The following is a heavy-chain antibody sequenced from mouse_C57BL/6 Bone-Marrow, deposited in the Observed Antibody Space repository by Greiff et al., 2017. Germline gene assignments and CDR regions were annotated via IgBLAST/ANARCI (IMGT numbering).Heavy chain of an antibody. Sequence: EVKLMESGEGLVKPGGSLKLSCAASGFTFSSYAMSWVRQTPEKRLEWVAYISSGGDYIYYADTVKGRFTISRDNARNTLYLQMSSLKSEDTAMYYCTRPGGYFDVWGTGTTVTVSS. CDR1: GFTFSSYA. CDR2: ISSGGDYI. CDR3: TRPGGYFDV. J-gene: IGHJ1*03. V-gene: IGHV5-9-1*02.